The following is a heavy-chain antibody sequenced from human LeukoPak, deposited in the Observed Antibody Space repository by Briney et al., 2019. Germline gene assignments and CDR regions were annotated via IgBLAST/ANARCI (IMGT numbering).Heavy chain of an antibody. J-gene: IGHJ5*02. D-gene: IGHD3-10*01. CDR2: VNSGSSST. V-gene: IGHV3-23*03. CDR3: ARVISFGDTSDP. Sequence: RPGGSLRLSCAASQFTFSNYDMSWVRQAPGRGLEWVSVVNSGSSSTSYADSVKGRFTISRDNSENTVYLQMNSLRAEDTAVYYCARVISFGDTSDPWGQGTHVIVSS. CDR1: QFTFSNYD.